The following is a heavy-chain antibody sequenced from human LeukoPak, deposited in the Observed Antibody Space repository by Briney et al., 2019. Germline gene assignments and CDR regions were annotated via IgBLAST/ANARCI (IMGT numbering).Heavy chain of an antibody. CDR2: ISSSSSYI. CDR1: GFTFSSDS. D-gene: IGHD4-17*01. V-gene: IGHV3-21*01. J-gene: IGHJ6*03. CDR3: ARDPTVRGYYYMDV. Sequence: GGSLRLSCAASGFTFSSDSMNSVRQAPGKGLEWVSSISSSSSYIYYADSVKGRFTISRDNAKNSLYLQMNSLRAEDTAVYYCARDPTVRGYYYMDVWGKGTTVTVSS.